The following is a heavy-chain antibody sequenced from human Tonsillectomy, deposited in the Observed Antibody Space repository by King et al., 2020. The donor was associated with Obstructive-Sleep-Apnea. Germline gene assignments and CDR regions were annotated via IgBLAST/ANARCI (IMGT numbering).Heavy chain of an antibody. D-gene: IGHD1-1*01. Sequence: DVQLVESGGGLVQPGGSLRLSCTVSGISFSNYCMSWVRQAPGKGLEWGANIKKDGSERYYVDAVKGRFTISRDNSKNSLFLQMNSLRGEDTAVYFCALITGSDYWGQGTMVTVSS. J-gene: IGHJ4*02. CDR2: IKKDGSER. CDR1: GISFSNYC. CDR3: ALITGSDY. V-gene: IGHV3-7*01.